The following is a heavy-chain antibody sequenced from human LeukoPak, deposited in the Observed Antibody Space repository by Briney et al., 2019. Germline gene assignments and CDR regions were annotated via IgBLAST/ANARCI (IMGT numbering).Heavy chain of an antibody. Sequence: GRSLRLSCAASGFTFSSYAMHWVRQAPGKGLEWVAVISYDGSNKYYADSVKGRFTISRDNAKNSLYLQMNSLRAEDTAVYYCARMMGPIDYWGQGTLVTVSS. V-gene: IGHV3-30-3*01. CDR2: ISYDGSNK. D-gene: IGHD3-16*01. CDR1: GFTFSSYA. J-gene: IGHJ4*02. CDR3: ARMMGPIDY.